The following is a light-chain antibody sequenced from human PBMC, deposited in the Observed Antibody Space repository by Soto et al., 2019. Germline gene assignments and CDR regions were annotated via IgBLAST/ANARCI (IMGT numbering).Light chain of an antibody. J-gene: IGLJ1*01. V-gene: IGLV2-11*01. Sequence: QSVLTQPRSVSGSPGQSVAISCTGTSSDVGGYNYVSWYQQHPGKAPKLMIYDVNKRPSGVPDRFSGSKSGNTASLTISGLQAEDEADYYCCSFAGDPYVFGTVTKVTVL. CDR3: CSFAGDPYV. CDR1: SSDVGGYNY. CDR2: DVN.